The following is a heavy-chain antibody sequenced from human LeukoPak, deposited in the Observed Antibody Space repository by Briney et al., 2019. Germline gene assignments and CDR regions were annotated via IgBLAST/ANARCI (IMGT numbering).Heavy chain of an antibody. J-gene: IGHJ3*02. D-gene: IGHD3-3*01. CDR2: ISGSGCST. CDR1: GLTFSSYA. CDR3: AKDRKGAVTILFDI. V-gene: IGHV3-23*01. Sequence: PGGSLRLSCAASGLTFSSYAMSWVRQAPGKGLEWVSAISGSGCSTYYADSVKGRFTIYRDNSKNTLYLQMNSLRAEDTAVYYCAKDRKGAVTILFDIWGQGTMVTVSS.